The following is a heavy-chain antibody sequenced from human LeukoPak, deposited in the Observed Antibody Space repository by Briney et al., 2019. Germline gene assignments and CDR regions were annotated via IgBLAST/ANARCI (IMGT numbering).Heavy chain of an antibody. V-gene: IGHV4-59*01. J-gene: IGHJ4*02. D-gene: IGHD3-10*01. CDR1: GGSISSYY. CDR2: IYYSGST. CDR3: ARQAHGSGSYYDY. Sequence: SETLSLTCTVSGGSISSYYWSWIRQPPGKGLEWIGYIYYSGSTNYNPSLKSRVTISVDTSKNQFSLKLSSVTAADTAVYYCARQAHGSGSYYDYWGQGTLVTISS.